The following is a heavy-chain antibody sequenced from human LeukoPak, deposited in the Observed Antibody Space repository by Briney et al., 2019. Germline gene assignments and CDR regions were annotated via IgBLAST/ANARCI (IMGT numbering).Heavy chain of an antibody. V-gene: IGHV3-23*01. CDR2: ISGSGTIT. CDR1: GFTFSSYA. J-gene: IGHJ5*02. CDR3: AKGLGVGATASWFDP. D-gene: IGHD1-26*01. Sequence: QPGGSLRLSCAASGFTFSSYAMSWGRQAPGKRLEWVSAISGSGTITYYADSVKGRFTLSRDNSNNTLYLQMNSLRAEDTAIYYCAKGLGVGATASWFDPWGQGTLVTVSS.